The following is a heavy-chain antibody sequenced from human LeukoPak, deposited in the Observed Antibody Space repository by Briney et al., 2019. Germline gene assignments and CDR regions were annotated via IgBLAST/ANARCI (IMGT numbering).Heavy chain of an antibody. Sequence: TSETLSLTCAVSGGSISSSNWWSWVRQPPGKGLEWIGEIYHSGSTNYNPSLKSRVTISVDKSKNQFSLKLSSVTAADTAVYYCARSELYYDILTGYYNPMSGFDYWGQGTLVTVSS. CDR1: GGSISSSNW. D-gene: IGHD3-9*01. CDR2: IYHSGST. V-gene: IGHV4-4*02. CDR3: ARSELYYDILTGYYNPMSGFDY. J-gene: IGHJ4*02.